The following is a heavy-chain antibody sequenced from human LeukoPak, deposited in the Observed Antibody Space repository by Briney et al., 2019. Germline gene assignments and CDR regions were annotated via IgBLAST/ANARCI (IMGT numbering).Heavy chain of an antibody. Sequence: ASVKVSCKASGYIFTGRYLYWARQTPGGGLQWMGWISPTTGDTYSAQKFQGRVTMTRDTSINTGYMELTRLTSGDTGVYFCARGYYGMDVWGQGTTVIVSS. CDR2: ISPTTGDT. J-gene: IGHJ6*02. CDR1: GYIFTGRY. V-gene: IGHV1-2*02. CDR3: ARGYYGMDV.